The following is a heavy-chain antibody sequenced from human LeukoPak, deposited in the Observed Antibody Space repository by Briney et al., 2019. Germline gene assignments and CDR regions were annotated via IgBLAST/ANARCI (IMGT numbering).Heavy chain of an antibody. J-gene: IGHJ4*02. CDR2: ISSSSSYI. V-gene: IGHV3-21*01. CDR3: ARNDKGNSYGYSIDY. Sequence: GGSLRLSCAASGFTFSGYSMIWVRQAPGKGLEWVSSISSSSSYIYYADSVKGRFTISRDNAKNSLYLQMNSLRAEDTAVYFCARNDKGNSYGYSIDYWGQGTLVTVSS. D-gene: IGHD5-18*01. CDR1: GFTFSGYS.